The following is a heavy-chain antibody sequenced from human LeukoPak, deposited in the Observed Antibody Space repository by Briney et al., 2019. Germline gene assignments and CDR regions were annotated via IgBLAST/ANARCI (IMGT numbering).Heavy chain of an antibody. CDR3: ARVPNYYDSSGYRRNIYFDY. D-gene: IGHD3-22*01. CDR1: GGSISSGGYY. CDR2: IYYSGST. J-gene: IGHJ4*02. V-gene: IGHV4-61*08. Sequence: PSETLSLTCTVSGGSISSGGYYWSWIRQHPGKGLEWIGYIYYSGSTYYNPSLKSRVTISVDMSKNQFSLKLSSVTAADTAVYYCARVPNYYDSSGYRRNIYFDYWGQGTLVTVSS.